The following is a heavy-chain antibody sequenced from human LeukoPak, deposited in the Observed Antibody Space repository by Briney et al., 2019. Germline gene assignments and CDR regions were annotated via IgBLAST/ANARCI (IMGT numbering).Heavy chain of an antibody. V-gene: IGHV1-3*01. J-gene: IGHJ4*02. CDR3: ARVNINNWHSCDY. CDR1: GYTFTSYA. Sequence: ASVKVSCKASGYTFTSYAMHWVRQAPGQRLEWMGWINAGNGNTKYSQKFQGRVTITRDTSASTAYMELSSLSSVTAADTAVYYCARVNINNWHSCDYWGQGTLVTVSS. CDR2: INAGNGNT. D-gene: IGHD1-1*01.